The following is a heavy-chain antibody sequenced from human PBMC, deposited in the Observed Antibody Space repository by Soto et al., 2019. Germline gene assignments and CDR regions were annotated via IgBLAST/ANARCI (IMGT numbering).Heavy chain of an antibody. CDR3: ATSRGHALEWSFDY. CDR1: GGSISSGDYY. V-gene: IGHV4-30-4*01. CDR2: IYYSGST. Sequence: SETLSLTCTVSGGSISSGDYYWIWIRQPPGKGLEWIGYIYYSGSTYYNPSLKSRVTISVDTSKNQFSLKLSSVTAADTAVYYCATSRGHALEWSFDYWGQGTLVTVSS. D-gene: IGHD3-3*01. J-gene: IGHJ4*02.